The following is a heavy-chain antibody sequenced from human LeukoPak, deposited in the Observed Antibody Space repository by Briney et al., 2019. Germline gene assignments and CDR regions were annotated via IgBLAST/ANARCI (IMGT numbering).Heavy chain of an antibody. CDR2: IKQDGREK. J-gene: IGHJ6*03. CDR1: GFTFSSYW. D-gene: IGHD4-17*01. V-gene: IGHV3-7*01. Sequence: PGGSLRLSCAASGFTFSSYWMSWVRQAPGKGLEWVANIKQDGREKYYVDSVKGRFTISRDNAKNSLYLQMNSLRAEDTAVYYCARDYGDYSYYYYYMDVWGKGTTVTVSS. CDR3: ARDYGDYSYYYYYMDV.